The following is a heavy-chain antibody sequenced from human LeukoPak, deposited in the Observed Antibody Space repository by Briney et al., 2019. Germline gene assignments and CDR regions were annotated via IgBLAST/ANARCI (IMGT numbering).Heavy chain of an antibody. D-gene: IGHD2-2*02. V-gene: IGHV4-34*01. CDR1: VGSFSVYY. CDR2: INHSGST. J-gene: IGHJ5*02. CDR3: ARRYCSSTSCYISLFRRNNWFDP. Sequence: KPSETLSLTCALYVGSFSVYYWSGIPDPPERGVECIGEINHSGSTNYNPSLKSRVTISVDTSKNQFSLKLSSVTAADTAVYYCARRYCSSTSCYISLFRRNNWFDPWGQGTLVTVSS.